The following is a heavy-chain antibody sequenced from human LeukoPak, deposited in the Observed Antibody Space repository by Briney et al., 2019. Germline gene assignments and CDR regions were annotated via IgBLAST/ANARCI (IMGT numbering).Heavy chain of an antibody. V-gene: IGHV4-4*07. CDR3: AGGEFLEWLPGGYYYGMDV. D-gene: IGHD3-3*01. CDR1: GGSISSYY. Sequence: PSETLSLTCTVSGGSISSYYWSWIRQPPGKGLEWIGCIYTSGSTNYNPSLKSRVTMSVDTSKNQFSLKLSSVTAADTAVYYCAGGEFLEWLPGGYYYGMDVWGQGTTVTVSS. J-gene: IGHJ6*02. CDR2: IYTSGST.